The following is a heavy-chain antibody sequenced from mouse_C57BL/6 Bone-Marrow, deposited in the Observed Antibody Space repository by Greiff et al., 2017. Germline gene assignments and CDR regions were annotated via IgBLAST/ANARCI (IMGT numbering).Heavy chain of an antibody. CDR1: GFTFSSYG. V-gene: IGHV5-6*01. CDR3: ARRFYDGYYDYFDY. D-gene: IGHD2-3*01. Sequence: EVQGVESGGDLVKPGGSLKLSCAASGFTFSSYGMSWVRQTPDKRLAWVATISSGGSYTYYPDSVKGRFTISRDNAKNTLYLQMSSLKSEDTAMYYCARRFYDGYYDYFDYWGQGTTLTVSS. CDR2: ISSGGSYT. J-gene: IGHJ2*01.